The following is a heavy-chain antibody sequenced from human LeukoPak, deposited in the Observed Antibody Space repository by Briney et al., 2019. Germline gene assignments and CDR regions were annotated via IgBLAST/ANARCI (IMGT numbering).Heavy chain of an antibody. CDR2: INPNSGGT. Sequence: ASVKVSCKASGYTFTGYYLHWVRQAPGRGLEWMAWINPNSGGTNYAQKFQGRVTMTRDTSISTAYMEVSRLRSDDTAVYYCAKARGIAVAATPDYWGQGTLVTVSS. J-gene: IGHJ4*02. CDR3: AKARGIAVAATPDY. D-gene: IGHD6-19*01. V-gene: IGHV1-2*02. CDR1: GYTFTGYY.